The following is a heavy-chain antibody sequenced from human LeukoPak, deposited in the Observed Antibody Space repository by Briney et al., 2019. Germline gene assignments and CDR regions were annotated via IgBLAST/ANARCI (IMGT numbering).Heavy chain of an antibody. J-gene: IGHJ3*02. CDR1: GXTFNNYV. D-gene: IGHD3-10*01. V-gene: IGHV3-23*01. CDR2: VSGSGGST. Sequence: PGGSLRLSCAASGXTFNNYVMSWVRQAPGKGLEWVSTVSGSGGSTNYADSVKGRFTISRDNSKNTLYLQMNSLRAEDTALYYCADHYYGSGTNVFDIWGQGTMVTVSS. CDR3: ADHYYGSGTNVFDI.